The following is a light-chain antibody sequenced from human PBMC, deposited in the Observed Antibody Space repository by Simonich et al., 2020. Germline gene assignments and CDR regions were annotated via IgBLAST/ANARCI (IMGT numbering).Light chain of an antibody. CDR2: KVS. CDR3: MQGTHWPWT. CDR1: QSLVYSDGKTY. V-gene: IGKV2-30*01. J-gene: IGKJ1*01. Sequence: DVVMTQSPLSLPVTLGQPASISCRSSQSLVYSDGKTYLNWFQQRPGQSPRRLIYKVSDRDSVVPDRFSGSASGTDFTLKISRVEAEDVGVYYCMQGTHWPWTFGQGTKVEIK.